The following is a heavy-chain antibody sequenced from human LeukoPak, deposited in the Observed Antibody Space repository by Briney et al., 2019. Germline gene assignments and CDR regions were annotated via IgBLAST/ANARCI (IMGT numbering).Heavy chain of an antibody. J-gene: IGHJ4*02. D-gene: IGHD5-12*01. V-gene: IGHV3-33*01. CDR3: ARAYSRASGYDFVFGY. CDR2: IRYDGSTI. CDR1: GFTFSDYG. Sequence: QPGTSLRLSCAASGFTFSDYGMHWVRQAPGKGLEWVAVIRYDGSTIYYADSVKGRFTISRDDSKKTLYLQMDSLRAEDTAVYYCARAYSRASGYDFVFGYWGQGTLVTVSS.